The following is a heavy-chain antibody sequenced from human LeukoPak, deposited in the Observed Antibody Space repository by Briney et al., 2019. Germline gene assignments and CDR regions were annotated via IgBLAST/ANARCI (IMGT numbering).Heavy chain of an antibody. J-gene: IGHJ4*02. D-gene: IGHD3-10*01. Sequence: GRSLRLSCAASGFTFSSYGMHWVRQAPGKGLEWVAVIWYDGSNKYYADSVKGRFTISRDNSKNTLYLQMNSLRAEDTAVYYCAKDKGITMVRGVTEYYSDYWGQGTLVTVSS. CDR1: GFTFSSYG. CDR3: AKDKGITMVRGVTEYYSDY. V-gene: IGHV3-33*06. CDR2: IWYDGSNK.